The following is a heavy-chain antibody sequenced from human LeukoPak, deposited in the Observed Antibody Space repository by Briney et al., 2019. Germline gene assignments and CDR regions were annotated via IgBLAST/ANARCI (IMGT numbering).Heavy chain of an antibody. D-gene: IGHD4/OR15-4a*01. CDR3: ASGAVYMVDF. Sequence: GGSLRLSCAASGFTFSSYGMHWVRQAPGKGLEWVAVISYDGRNKYHADSVKGRFTISRDNPKNTVYLQMNSLRAEDTAVYYCASGAVYMVDFWGQGTLVTVSS. V-gene: IGHV3-30*03. CDR2: ISYDGRNK. CDR1: GFTFSSYG. J-gene: IGHJ4*02.